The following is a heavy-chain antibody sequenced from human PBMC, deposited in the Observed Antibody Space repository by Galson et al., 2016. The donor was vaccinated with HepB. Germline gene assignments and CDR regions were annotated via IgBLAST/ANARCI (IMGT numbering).Heavy chain of an antibody. D-gene: IGHD3-3*01. CDR1: GYSFISFD. Sequence: SVKVSCKASGYSFISFDINWVRQATGQGLEWMGWMNAKNGDTGYAQRFQGRVTMTRNPSISTAYMELSSLISEDTAVYYCARGWHHDFWSAYFTGGGHVPWFDPWGQGTLVTVSS. CDR2: MNAKNGDT. V-gene: IGHV1-8*01. J-gene: IGHJ5*02. CDR3: ARGWHHDFWSAYFTGGGHVPWFDP.